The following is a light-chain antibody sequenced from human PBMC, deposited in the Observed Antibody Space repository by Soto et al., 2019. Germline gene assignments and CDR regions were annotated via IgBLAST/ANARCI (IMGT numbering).Light chain of an antibody. Sequence: QSALTQPPSASGSPGQSVTISCTGTSSDVGGYNYVSWYQQHPGKAPKVMIYEVTKRPSGVPDRFSGSKSGNTASLTVSGLQAEDEADYCCSSYAGNNNWVFGGGTKLTVL. CDR2: EVT. CDR1: SSDVGGYNY. V-gene: IGLV2-8*01. CDR3: SSYAGNNNWV. J-gene: IGLJ3*02.